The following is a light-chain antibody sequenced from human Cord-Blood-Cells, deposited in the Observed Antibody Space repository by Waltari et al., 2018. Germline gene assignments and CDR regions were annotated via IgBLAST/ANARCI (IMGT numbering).Light chain of an antibody. J-gene: IGLJ3*02. CDR1: SSDVGSYNI. V-gene: IGLV2-23*01. CDR2: EGS. CDR3: CSYAGSSTWV. Sequence: QSALTQPASVSGSPGQSITISCTGTSSDVGSYNIVSWYQQHPGKAPKLMIYEGSQRPSGVSNRFSGSKSGNTASLTISGLQAEDEADYYCCSYAGSSTWVFGGGTKLTVL.